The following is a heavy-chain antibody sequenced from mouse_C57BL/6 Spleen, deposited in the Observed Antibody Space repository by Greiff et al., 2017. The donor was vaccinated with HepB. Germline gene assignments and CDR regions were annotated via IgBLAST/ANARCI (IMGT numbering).Heavy chain of an antibody. CDR2: IYPGDGDT. CDR1: GYAFSSSW. CDR3: ARGSSSYYAMDY. J-gene: IGHJ4*01. Sequence: VQLQQSGPELVKPGASVKISCKASGYAFSSSWMNWVKQRPGKGLEWIGRIYPGDGDTNYNGKFKGKATLTADKSSSTAYMQRSSLTSEDSAVYFCARGSSSYYAMDYWGQGTSVTVSS. V-gene: IGHV1-82*01.